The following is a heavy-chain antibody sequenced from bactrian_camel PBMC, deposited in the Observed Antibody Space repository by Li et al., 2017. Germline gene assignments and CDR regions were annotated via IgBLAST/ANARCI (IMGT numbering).Heavy chain of an antibody. J-gene: IGHJ4*01. CDR2: IEDDGTI. V-gene: IGHV3S53*01. Sequence: QVQLVESGGGSVQAGGSLRLSCDASKYTFNKHCMAWFRQAPGKERERVAVIEDDGTITYADSVKGRFTISQDQVKNTVSLQMNSLKPEDTAMYYCAARKWPWLIKLDVPATTAGEWEYWGQGTQVTVS. CDR3: AARKWPWLIKLDVPATTAGEWEY. CDR1: KYTFNKHC. D-gene: IGHD1*01.